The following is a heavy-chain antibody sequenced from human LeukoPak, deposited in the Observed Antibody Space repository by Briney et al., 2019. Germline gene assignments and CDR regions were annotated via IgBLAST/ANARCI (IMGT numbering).Heavy chain of an antibody. J-gene: IGHJ4*02. Sequence: ASVNLSFKASGYTSTSYGINWVRQAPGQGLEWMGWISAYNGNTNYAQKLQGRVTMTTDTSTSTAYMELWSLRSDDTAVYYCATIPYSSDSYYYFDYWGQGTLVTVSS. D-gene: IGHD2-21*01. CDR1: GYTSTSYG. CDR2: ISAYNGNT. V-gene: IGHV1-18*01. CDR3: ATIPYSSDSYYYFDY.